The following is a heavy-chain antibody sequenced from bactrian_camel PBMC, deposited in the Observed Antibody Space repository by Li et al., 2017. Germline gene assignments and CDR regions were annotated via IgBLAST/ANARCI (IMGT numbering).Heavy chain of an antibody. D-gene: IGHD6*01. Sequence: VQLVESGGGSVQPGGSLRLSCAASGNLYNLNCLGWFRQAPGKGLEWVASIHTGSSPQYTGGETTFYADSVKGRFTISSAGNTLYLQMNSLKPGDTAVYYCAADRDVNIPPSLSLDSSRYNNWGQGTQVTVS. CDR1: GNLYNLNC. J-gene: IGHJ4*01. CDR3: AADRDVNIPPSLSLDSSRYNN. CDR2: IHTGSSPQYTGGETT. V-gene: IGHV3-2*01.